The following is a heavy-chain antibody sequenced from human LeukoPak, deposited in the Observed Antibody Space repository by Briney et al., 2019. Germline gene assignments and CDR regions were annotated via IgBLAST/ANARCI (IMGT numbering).Heavy chain of an antibody. CDR3: AGGEANYFDY. V-gene: IGHV1-18*04. Sequence: ASVKVSCKASGYTFTSYYMHWVRQAPGQGLEWMGWISAYNGNTNYAQKLQGRVTMTTDTSTSTAYMELRSLRSDDTAVYYCAGGEANYFDYWGQGTLVTVSS. J-gene: IGHJ4*02. CDR2: ISAYNGNT. D-gene: IGHD3-16*01. CDR1: GYTFTSYY.